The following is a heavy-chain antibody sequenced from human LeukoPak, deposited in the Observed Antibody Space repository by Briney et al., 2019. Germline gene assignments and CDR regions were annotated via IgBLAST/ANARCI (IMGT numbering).Heavy chain of an antibody. CDR2: INPSGGTT. Sequence: ASVTVSCKASGYIFTNYYMHWVRQAPGQGLEWMGVINPSGGTTSYAQKFQGRVTMTRDTSTSTVYMELSSLRSEDTAVYYCARAYNWNDSSDYWGQGTLVTVSS. CDR3: ARAYNWNDSSDY. V-gene: IGHV1-46*01. CDR1: GYIFTNYY. D-gene: IGHD1-20*01. J-gene: IGHJ4*02.